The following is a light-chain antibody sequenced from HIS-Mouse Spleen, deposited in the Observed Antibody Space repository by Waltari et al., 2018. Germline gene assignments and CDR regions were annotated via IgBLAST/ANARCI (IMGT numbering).Light chain of an antibody. Sequence: DIQMTQSPSSLSASVGDRVTITCRASQSISSYLNRDQQKPGKAPKLLIYAASRLQSGVPSRFSGSGSGTDFTLTISSLQPEDFATYYCQQSYSTPVYTFGQGTKLEIK. CDR2: AAS. V-gene: IGKV1-39*01. J-gene: IGKJ2*01. CDR3: QQSYSTPVYT. CDR1: QSISSY.